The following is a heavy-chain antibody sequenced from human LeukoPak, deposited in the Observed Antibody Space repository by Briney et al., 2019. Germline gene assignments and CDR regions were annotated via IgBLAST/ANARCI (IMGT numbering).Heavy chain of an antibody. V-gene: IGHV4-59*01. CDR3: ARKDGDYYFDY. Sequence: SETLSLTCTVSGGSISSYYWSWIRQPPGKGLEWIGYIYYSGSTNYNPSLKSRVTISVDTSKNQFSLKLSSVTAADTAVYYCARKDGDYYFDYWGQGTLVTVSS. CDR1: GGSISSYY. CDR2: IYYSGST. J-gene: IGHJ4*02. D-gene: IGHD4-17*01.